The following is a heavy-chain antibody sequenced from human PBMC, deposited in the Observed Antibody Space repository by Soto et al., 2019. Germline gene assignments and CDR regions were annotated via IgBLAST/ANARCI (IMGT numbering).Heavy chain of an antibody. Sequence: GEPLRLSCAFSGFTFSSYAMSWVRQPPGQGLEWVSAISGSGGSTYYADSVKGRFTISRDNSKNTLYLQMNSLRAEDTAVYDCAKGRVYGRYVGLIYDYWGQGTLVTVSS. V-gene: IGHV3-23*01. CDR1: GFTFSSYA. J-gene: IGHJ4*02. CDR2: ISGSGGST. D-gene: IGHD4-17*01. CDR3: AKGRVYGRYVGLIYDY.